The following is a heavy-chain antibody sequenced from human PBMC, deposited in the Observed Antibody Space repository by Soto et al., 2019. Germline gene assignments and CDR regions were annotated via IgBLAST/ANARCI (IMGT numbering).Heavy chain of an antibody. V-gene: IGHV1-46*01. CDR2: VNPIGGHT. Sequence: QVQLVQSGAEVKKPGASVKVSCKASGDTFTDYYIHWVRQAPGQGLEWMGTVNPIGGHTTYAQHFLGRMAMTRDTSTSTLYMELTSLTSEDTAVYYCARGGHVVVVTAALDYWGQGTLVTVSS. D-gene: IGHD2-21*02. CDR1: GDTFTDYY. J-gene: IGHJ4*02. CDR3: ARGGHVVVVTAALDY.